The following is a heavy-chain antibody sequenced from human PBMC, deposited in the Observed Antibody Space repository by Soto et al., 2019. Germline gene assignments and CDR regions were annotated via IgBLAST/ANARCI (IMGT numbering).Heavy chain of an antibody. CDR3: ATLAGSGSYRDLYFDK. D-gene: IGHD1-26*01. V-gene: IGHV1-69*13. CDR2: IIPIFGTA. J-gene: IGHJ4*02. Sequence: TVKVSCKASGGTFSSYAISWVRQAPGQGLEWMGGIIPIFGTANYAQKFQGQVTVSADQSISTVYLQWLGLKASDSAMYYCATLAGSGSYRDLYFDKWGQGTPVTVSS. CDR1: GGTFSSYA.